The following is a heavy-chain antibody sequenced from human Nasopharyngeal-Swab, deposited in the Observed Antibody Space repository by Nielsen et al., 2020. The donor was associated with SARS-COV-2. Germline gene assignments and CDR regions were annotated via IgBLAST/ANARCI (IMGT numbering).Heavy chain of an antibody. CDR3: ARAKGYYDSSGYYYCYYMDV. CDR2: IYYSGST. V-gene: IGHV4-59*01. J-gene: IGHJ6*03. Sequence: SETLSLTCTVSGGSISSYYWSWIRQPPGKGLEWIGYIYYSGSTNYNPSLKSRVTISVDTSKNQFSLKLSSVTAADTAVYYCARAKGYYDSSGYYYCYYMDVWGKGTTVTVSS. CDR1: GGSISSYY. D-gene: IGHD3-22*01.